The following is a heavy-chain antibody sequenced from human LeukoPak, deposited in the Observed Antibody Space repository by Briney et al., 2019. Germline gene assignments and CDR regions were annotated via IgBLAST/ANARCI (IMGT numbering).Heavy chain of an antibody. D-gene: IGHD2-2*01. J-gene: IGHJ6*03. CDR3: YCSTTSYYYMDV. CDR2: IYYTGST. Sequence: SETLSLTCAVYGGSFSSYYWGWIRQPPGKGLEWIGGIYYTGSTYYNPSLKSRVTISIDTSKNQFSLKLSFVTAADTAVYYSYCSTTSYYYMDVWGKGTTVTVSS. V-gene: IGHV4-34*03. CDR1: GGSFSSYY.